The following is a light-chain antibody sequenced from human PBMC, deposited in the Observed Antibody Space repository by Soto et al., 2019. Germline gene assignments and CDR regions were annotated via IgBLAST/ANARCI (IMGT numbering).Light chain of an antibody. CDR3: QQSYSTPRT. Sequence: DIQMTQSPSSLSASVGDRVTITCRASQSISTYLNWYQQKVGKAPKLLIYAASSLQRGVPSRFSGSGSATDFTITISSLQPEDFATYYCQQSYSTPRTFGQGTKLEIK. V-gene: IGKV1-39*01. J-gene: IGKJ2*02. CDR1: QSISTY. CDR2: AAS.